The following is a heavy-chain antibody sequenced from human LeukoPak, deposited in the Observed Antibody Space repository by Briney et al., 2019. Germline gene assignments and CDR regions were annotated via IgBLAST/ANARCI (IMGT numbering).Heavy chain of an antibody. CDR3: AKALERHYYDSSGYYSYYFDY. D-gene: IGHD3-22*01. V-gene: IGHV3-23*01. J-gene: IGHJ4*02. CDR1: GFTFSSYG. CDR2: ISGSGGST. Sequence: PGGTVRLSCAASGFTFSSYGMIWVRQAPGKGLEGVSAISGSGGSTYYADSVKGRFTISRDNSKNTLYLQMNSLRAEDTAVYYCAKALERHYYDSSGYYSYYFDYWGQGTLVTVSS.